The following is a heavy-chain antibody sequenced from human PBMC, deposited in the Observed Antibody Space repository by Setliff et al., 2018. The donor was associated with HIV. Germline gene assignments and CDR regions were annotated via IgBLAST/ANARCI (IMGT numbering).Heavy chain of an antibody. Sequence: GGSLRLSCAASGFTFSSYAMSWVRQAPGKGLEWVSAISGSGGSTYYADSVKGRFTISRDNSKNTLYLQVNSPRAEDTAVYYCAKDVRYYDSSGYYYAIFDYWGQGTLVTVSS. CDR2: ISGSGGST. CDR3: AKDVRYYDSSGYYYAIFDY. V-gene: IGHV3-23*01. J-gene: IGHJ4*02. CDR1: GFTFSSYA. D-gene: IGHD3-22*01.